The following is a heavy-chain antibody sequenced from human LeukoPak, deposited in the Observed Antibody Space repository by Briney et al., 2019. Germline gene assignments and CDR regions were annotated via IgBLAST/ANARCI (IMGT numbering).Heavy chain of an antibody. CDR2: IYSGGST. D-gene: IGHD5-24*01. J-gene: IGHJ4*02. CDR1: GFTVSSHY. Sequence: GGSLRLSCAASGFTVSSHYMSWVRQAPGKGLEWVSVIYSGGSTYYADSVKGRFTISRDNSKNTLYLQMNSLRAEDTAVYYCARESGDGYNPFDYWGQGTLVTVSS. CDR3: ARESGDGYNPFDY. V-gene: IGHV3-66*02.